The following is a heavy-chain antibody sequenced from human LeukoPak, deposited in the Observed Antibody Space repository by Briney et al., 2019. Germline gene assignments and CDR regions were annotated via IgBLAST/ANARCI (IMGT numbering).Heavy chain of an antibody. Sequence: ASVKVSCKASGYTFTGYYMHWVRQAPGQGLEWMGWINPNSGGTNYAQKFQGRVTMTEDTPTDTAHMELSSLRSEDTAVYYCATWNWVAVAAPGWFDPWGQGTLVTVSS. J-gene: IGHJ5*02. CDR1: GYTFTGYY. D-gene: IGHD6-19*01. CDR3: ATWNWVAVAAPGWFDP. CDR2: INPNSGGT. V-gene: IGHV1-2*02.